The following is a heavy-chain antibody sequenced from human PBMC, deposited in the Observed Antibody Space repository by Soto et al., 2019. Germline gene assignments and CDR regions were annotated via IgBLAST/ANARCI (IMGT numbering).Heavy chain of an antibody. D-gene: IGHD6-13*01. J-gene: IGHJ6*02. CDR2: ISSSGSTI. V-gene: IGHV3-11*01. CDR3: ARGGVSSSWYQVDYYYGMDV. Sequence: QVQLVESGGGLVKPGGSLRLSCAASGFTFSDYYMSWIRQAPGKGLEWVSYISSSGSTIYYADSVKGRFTISRDNAKNSLYLQMNSLRAEDTAVYYCARGGVSSSWYQVDYYYGMDVWGQGTTVTVSS. CDR1: GFTFSDYY.